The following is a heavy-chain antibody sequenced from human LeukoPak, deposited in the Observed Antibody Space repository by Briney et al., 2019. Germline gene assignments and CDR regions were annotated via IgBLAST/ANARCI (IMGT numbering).Heavy chain of an antibody. Sequence: GGTLRLSCAASGFTFSSYEMNWVRQAPGKGLEWVSYISSSGSTIYYADSVKGRFTISRDNAKKSLYLQMNRLRADDTAVYHCARVRSAAAGPLDYWGQGTLVTVSS. CDR2: ISSSGSTI. V-gene: IGHV3-48*03. J-gene: IGHJ4*02. CDR3: ARVRSAAAGPLDY. D-gene: IGHD6-13*01. CDR1: GFTFSSYE.